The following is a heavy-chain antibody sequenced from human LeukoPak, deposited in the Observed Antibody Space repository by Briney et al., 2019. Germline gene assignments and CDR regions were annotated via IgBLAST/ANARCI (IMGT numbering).Heavy chain of an antibody. V-gene: IGHV1-69*01. CDR2: IITIFGTA. CDR3: ARDGEGYCSGGSCYSADY. D-gene: IGHD2-15*01. J-gene: IGHJ4*02. CDR1: GGTFSSYA. Sequence: SLKVSCKASGGTFSSYAISWVRQAPGQGLEWMGGIITIFGTANYAQKFQGRVTITADESTSTAYMELSSLRSEDTAVYYCARDGEGYCSGGSCYSADYWGQGTLVTVSS.